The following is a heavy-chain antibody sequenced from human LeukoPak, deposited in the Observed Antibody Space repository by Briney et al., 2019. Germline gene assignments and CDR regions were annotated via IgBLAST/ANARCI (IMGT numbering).Heavy chain of an antibody. CDR3: ASEGFDSSGYARFDY. J-gene: IGHJ4*02. V-gene: IGHV4-59*08. CDR2: IYYSGST. D-gene: IGHD3-22*01. CDR1: GGSISSYY. Sequence: SETLSLTCTVSGGSISSYYWSWIRQPPGKGLEWIGYIYYSGSTNYNPSLKSRVTISVDTSKNQFSLKLSSVTAADTAVYYCASEGFDSSGYARFDYWGQGTLVTVSS.